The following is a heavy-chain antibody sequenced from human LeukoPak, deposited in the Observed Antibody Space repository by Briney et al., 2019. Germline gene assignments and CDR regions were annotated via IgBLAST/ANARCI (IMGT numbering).Heavy chain of an antibody. CDR1: GGSISSYY. Sequence: SETLSLTCTVSGGSISSYYWGWIRQPPGKGLEWIGSIYYSGSTYYNPSLKSRVTISVDTSKNQFSLKLSSVTAADTAVYYCARYSSGYDPNDYWGQGTLVTVSS. V-gene: IGHV4-39*07. J-gene: IGHJ4*02. CDR2: IYYSGST. D-gene: IGHD6-19*01. CDR3: ARYSSGYDPNDY.